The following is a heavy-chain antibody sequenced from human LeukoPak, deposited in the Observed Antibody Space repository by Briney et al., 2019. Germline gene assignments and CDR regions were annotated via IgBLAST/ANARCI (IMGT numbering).Heavy chain of an antibody. Sequence: SGGSLRLSCAASGFTFSSYEMNWVRQAPGKGLEWVSYISSSGSSMYCADSVKGRFTISRDNSKNTLHLQMNSLRAEDTAVYYCAKDDRGNEAPFDYWGQGTLVTVSS. CDR1: GFTFSSYE. CDR2: ISSSGSSM. CDR3: AKDDRGNEAPFDY. V-gene: IGHV3-48*03. J-gene: IGHJ4*02.